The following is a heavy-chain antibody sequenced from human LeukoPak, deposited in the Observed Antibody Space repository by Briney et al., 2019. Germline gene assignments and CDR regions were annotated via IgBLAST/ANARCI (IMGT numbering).Heavy chain of an antibody. J-gene: IGHJ4*02. V-gene: IGHV3-48*04. Sequence: GRSLRLSCAASGFTFSSYSMNWVRQAPGKGLEWLSYISSSGSTIYYADSVKGRFTISRDNAKNSLYLQMNSLRADDTAVYYCAKYTPGRSLDYWGQGTLVTVSS. D-gene: IGHD5-18*01. CDR1: GFTFSSYS. CDR2: ISSSGSTI. CDR3: AKYTPGRSLDY.